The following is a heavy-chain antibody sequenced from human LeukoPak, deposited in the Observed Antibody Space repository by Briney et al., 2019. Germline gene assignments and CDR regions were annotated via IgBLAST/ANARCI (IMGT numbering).Heavy chain of an antibody. CDR3: ARGLGGY. CDR2: INHSGST. Sequence: SETLSLTCAVYGESFSGYYWSWIRQPPGKGLEWIGEINHSGSTNYNPSLKSRVTISLDTSKNQFSLKLSSVTAADTAVYYCARGLGGYWGQGTLVTVSS. V-gene: IGHV4-34*01. J-gene: IGHJ4*02. CDR1: GESFSGYY.